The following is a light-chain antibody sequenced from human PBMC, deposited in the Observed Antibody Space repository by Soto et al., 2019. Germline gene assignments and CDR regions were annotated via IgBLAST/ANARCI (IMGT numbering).Light chain of an antibody. CDR1: QSVSSSY. CDR2: AAS. CDR3: QQCGGSPWT. V-gene: IGKV3-20*01. Sequence: EIVLTQSPGTLSLSPGERATLSCRASQSVSSSYLAWYQQRPGQAPRLLIYAASSRATGIPDRFSGSGSGTDFTLTISKLEPEDFAVYYCQQCGGSPWTLGQGTKVDIK. J-gene: IGKJ1*01.